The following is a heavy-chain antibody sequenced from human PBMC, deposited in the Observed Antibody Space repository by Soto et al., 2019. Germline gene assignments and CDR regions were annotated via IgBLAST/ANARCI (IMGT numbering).Heavy chain of an antibody. CDR1: GFTFSSYA. J-gene: IGHJ4*02. V-gene: IGHV3-23*01. Sequence: GGSLRLSCAASGFTFSSYAMSWVRQAPGKGLEWVSAISGSGGSTYYADSVKGRFTISRDDSKSIAYLQMNSLKTDDTAVYYCSRVPPNNRGAPLDYWGQGTLVTVSS. D-gene: IGHD3-10*01. CDR3: SRVPPNNRGAPLDY. CDR2: ISGSGGST.